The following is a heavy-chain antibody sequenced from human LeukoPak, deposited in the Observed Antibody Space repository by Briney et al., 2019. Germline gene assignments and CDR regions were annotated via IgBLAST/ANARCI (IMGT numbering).Heavy chain of an antibody. CDR2: IYTSGST. V-gene: IGHV4-4*07. D-gene: IGHD6-19*01. CDR1: GGSISSYY. J-gene: IGHJ4*02. CDR3: ARVRYSSGPSPFDY. Sequence: SETLSLTCTVSGGSISSYYWSWIRQPAGKGLEWIGRIYTSGSTNYNPSLKSRVTMSVDTSKNQFSLKLSSVTAADTAVYYCARVRYSSGPSPFDYWGQGILVTVSS.